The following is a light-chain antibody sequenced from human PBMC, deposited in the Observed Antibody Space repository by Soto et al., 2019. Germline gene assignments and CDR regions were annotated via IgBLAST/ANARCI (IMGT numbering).Light chain of an antibody. J-gene: IGKJ1*01. V-gene: IGKV3-20*01. CDR3: QQYGSSPQWT. CDR2: GAS. Sequence: ESVLTQSPGTLSLSPGERATLSCRASQSVSSSYLAWYQQKPGQAPRLLIYGASSRATGIPDRFSGSGSGTDFPLTISRLEPEDFAVYYCQQYGSSPQWTFGQGTKV. CDR1: QSVSSSY.